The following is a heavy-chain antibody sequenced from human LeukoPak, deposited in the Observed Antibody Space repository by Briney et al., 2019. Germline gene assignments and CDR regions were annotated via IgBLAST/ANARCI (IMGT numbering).Heavy chain of an antibody. D-gene: IGHD6-13*01. CDR2: ISWNSGSI. J-gene: IGHJ4*02. Sequence: PGGSLRLSCAASGFTFDDYAMHWVRQAPGKGLEWVSGISWNSGSIGYADSVKGRFTISRDNAKNSLYLQMNSLRAEDMALYYCAKDMAAAGAYTFDYWGQGTLVTVSS. V-gene: IGHV3-9*03. CDR3: AKDMAAAGAYTFDY. CDR1: GFTFDDYA.